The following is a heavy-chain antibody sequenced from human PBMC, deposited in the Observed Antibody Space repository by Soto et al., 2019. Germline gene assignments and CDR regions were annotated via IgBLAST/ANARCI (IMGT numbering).Heavy chain of an antibody. Sequence: QVQLVQSGAEVKKPGASVKVSCKASGYTFTSYGINWVRQAPGQGLEWMGWISAYNGNTHYAQKLQGRVTMTTDTSTSTAYTELRSLRSDDTAVYYCARVQSGYDFASWGQGTLVTVSS. CDR1: GYTFTSYG. CDR3: ARVQSGYDFAS. V-gene: IGHV1-18*01. J-gene: IGHJ5*01. CDR2: ISAYNGNT. D-gene: IGHD5-12*01.